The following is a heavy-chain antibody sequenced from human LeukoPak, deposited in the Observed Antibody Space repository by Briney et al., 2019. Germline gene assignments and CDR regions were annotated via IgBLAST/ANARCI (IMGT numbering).Heavy chain of an antibody. V-gene: IGHV1-69*13. CDR3: ARGGNSIAVEPVYFDY. D-gene: IGHD6-19*01. Sequence: GASVKVSCKASGGTFSSYAISWVRQAPGQGLEWMGGIIPIFGTANYAQKFQGRVTITADESTSTAYMELSSLRSEDTAVYYCARGGNSIAVEPVYFDYWGQGTLVTVSS. J-gene: IGHJ4*02. CDR2: IIPIFGTA. CDR1: GGTFSSYA.